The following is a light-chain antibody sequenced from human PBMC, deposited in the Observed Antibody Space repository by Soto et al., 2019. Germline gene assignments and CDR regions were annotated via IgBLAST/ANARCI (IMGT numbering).Light chain of an antibody. CDR2: LGS. V-gene: IGKV2-28*01. Sequence: DVAMTQSPLSLPVTPGEPASISCRSSQSLLHSNGYNYLDWYLQKPGQSPQLLIYLGSNRASRVPDRFRGSGSGTDFTLKISRVEAEDVGVYYCMQTLQTPFTFGPGTEADIK. J-gene: IGKJ3*01. CDR3: MQTLQTPFT. CDR1: QSLLHSNGYNY.